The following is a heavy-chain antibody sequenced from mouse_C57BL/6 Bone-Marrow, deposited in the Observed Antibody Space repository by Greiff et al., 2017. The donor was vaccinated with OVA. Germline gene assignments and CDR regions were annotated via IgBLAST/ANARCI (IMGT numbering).Heavy chain of an antibody. CDR1: GYTFTSYW. D-gene: IGHD2-1*01. Sequence: QVQLQQPGAELVKPGASVKLSCKASGYTFTSYWMHWVKQRPGQGLEWIGMIHPNSGSTNYNEKFKSKATLTVDKSSSTAYMQLSSLTSEDSAVYYCARWKIYSLVAYWGQGTLVTVSA. CDR2: IHPNSGST. CDR3: ARWKIYSLVAY. J-gene: IGHJ3*01. V-gene: IGHV1-64*01.